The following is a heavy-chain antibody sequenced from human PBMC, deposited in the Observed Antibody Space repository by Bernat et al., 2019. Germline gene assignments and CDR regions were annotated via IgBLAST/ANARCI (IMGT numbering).Heavy chain of an antibody. CDR1: GGSVSTRNW. V-gene: IGHV4-4*02. CDR3: ARQGGHYFDY. Sequence: QVQLQESGPGLVKPSGTLSLTCGVSGGSVSTRNWWSCVRQPPGKGLEWSGEIYHSGDTYYDSSLTSRVTRSVDTSANQLSLRLTSVTAADTAIYYCARQGGHYFDYWGQGILVTVSS. J-gene: IGHJ4*02. CDR2: IYHSGDT.